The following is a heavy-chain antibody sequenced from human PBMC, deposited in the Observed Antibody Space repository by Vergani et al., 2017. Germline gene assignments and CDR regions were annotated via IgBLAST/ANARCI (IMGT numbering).Heavy chain of an antibody. V-gene: IGHV4-59*08. D-gene: IGHD3-10*01. CDR3: ARGAVRGVRRSYFDY. CDR1: GGSISSHY. CDR2: IYYSGST. Sequence: QVQLQESGPGLVKPSETLSLTCTVSGGSISSHYWNWIRQPPGKGLEWIGYIYYSGSTYYNPSLKSRVTISVDTSKNQFSLKLSSVTAADTAVYYCARGAVRGVRRSYFDYWGQGTLVTVSS. J-gene: IGHJ4*02.